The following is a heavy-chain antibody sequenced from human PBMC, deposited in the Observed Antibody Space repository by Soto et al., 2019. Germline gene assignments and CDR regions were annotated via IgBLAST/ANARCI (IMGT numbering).Heavy chain of an antibody. CDR2: SRSKGASYTT. CDR3: DRVGGWNGGGFDY. J-gene: IGHJ4*02. Sequence: EVRLVESGGGLVQPGGSLRLSCAASGFTFSDLYMDWVRQAPGKGLAWVGRSRSKGASYTTDYAASVRGRFTISREDSNDSLYLQMNSLKTDDTAVYYCDRVGGWNGGGFDYWGQGTLVTVSS. V-gene: IGHV3-72*01. CDR1: GFTFSDLY. D-gene: IGHD1-1*01.